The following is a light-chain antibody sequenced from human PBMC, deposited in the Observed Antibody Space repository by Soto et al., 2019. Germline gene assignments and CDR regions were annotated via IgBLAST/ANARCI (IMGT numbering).Light chain of an antibody. CDR3: QQSYSTPRT. Sequence: DIQMTQSPSTLSASVVDRFTITFLASQSISSWLAWYQQKPGKAPKLLIYAASSLQSGVPSRFSGSGSGTDFTLTISSLQPEDFATYYCQQSYSTPRTFGQGTKVDI. V-gene: IGKV1-39*01. CDR2: AAS. CDR1: QSISSW. J-gene: IGKJ1*01.